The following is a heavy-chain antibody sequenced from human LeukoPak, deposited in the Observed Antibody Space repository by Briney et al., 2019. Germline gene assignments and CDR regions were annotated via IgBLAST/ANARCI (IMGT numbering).Heavy chain of an antibody. J-gene: IGHJ5*02. V-gene: IGHV3-23*01. Sequence: GGSLRLSCAASGFTFSSYGMSWVRQAPGKGLEWVSAISGSGGSTYYADSVKGRFTISRDNSKNTLYLQMNSLRAEDTAVYYCAKDFEFGSYYYGSGSPPRPNWFDPWGQGTLVTVSS. CDR1: GFTFSSYG. CDR2: ISGSGGST. CDR3: AKDFEFGSYYYGSGSPPRPNWFDP. D-gene: IGHD3-10*01.